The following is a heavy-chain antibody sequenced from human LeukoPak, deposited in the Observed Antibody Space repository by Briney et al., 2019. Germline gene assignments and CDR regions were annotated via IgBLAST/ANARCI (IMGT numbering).Heavy chain of an antibody. J-gene: IGHJ4*02. Sequence: SETLSLTCAVYGGSFSGYYWSWIRQPPGKGLEWIGYIYNRGSTIYNPSLKSRVTISVDTSKNQFSLKLSSVTAADTAVYYCARHGSTHYFDYWGQGTLVTVSS. V-gene: IGHV4-59*08. CDR3: ARHGSTHYFDY. CDR1: GGSFSGYY. CDR2: IYNRGST.